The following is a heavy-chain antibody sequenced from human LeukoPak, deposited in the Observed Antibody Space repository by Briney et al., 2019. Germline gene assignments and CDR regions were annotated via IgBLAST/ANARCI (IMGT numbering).Heavy chain of an antibody. CDR1: AGSISSGSYY. J-gene: IGHJ4*02. V-gene: IGHV4-61*02. CDR2: IYTSGST. CDR3: ARLTQVFGYSYHFDY. D-gene: IGHD5-18*01. Sequence: SQTLSLTCTVSAGSISSGSYYWSWIRQPAGKGLEWIGRIYTSGSTNYNPSLKSRVTISVDTSKNQFSLKLSSVTAADTAVYYCARLTQVFGYSYHFDYWGQGTLVTVXS.